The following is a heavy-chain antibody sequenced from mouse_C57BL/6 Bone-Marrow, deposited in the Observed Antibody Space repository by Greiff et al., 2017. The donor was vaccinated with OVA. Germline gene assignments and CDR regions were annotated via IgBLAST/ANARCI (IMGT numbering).Heavy chain of an antibody. V-gene: IGHV5-6*01. Sequence: EVMLVESGGDLVKPGGSLKLSCAASGFTFSSYGMSWVRQTPDKRLEWVATISSGGSYTYYPASVKGRFTISRDNATNTLYLQMSSLKSEDTAMYYCARITTVERVFYYLGYWGQGTTLTGSS. CDR3: ARITTVERVFYYLGY. CDR2: ISSGGSYT. CDR1: GFTFSSYG. D-gene: IGHD1-1*01. J-gene: IGHJ2*01.